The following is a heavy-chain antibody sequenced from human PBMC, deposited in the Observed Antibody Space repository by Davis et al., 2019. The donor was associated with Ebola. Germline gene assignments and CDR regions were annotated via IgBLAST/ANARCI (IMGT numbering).Heavy chain of an antibody. V-gene: IGHV4-4*02. CDR3: ARGRQYYYGSGSKSFDY. Sequence: SETLSLTCAVSGDSISSSNWWSWVRQPPGKGLEWIGEISQSGSTNYNPSLKSRVTISVDKSKNQFSLKLSSVTAANTAVYYCARGRQYYYGSGSKSFDYWGQGTLVTVSS. D-gene: IGHD3-10*01. J-gene: IGHJ4*02. CDR2: ISQSGST. CDR1: GDSISSSNW.